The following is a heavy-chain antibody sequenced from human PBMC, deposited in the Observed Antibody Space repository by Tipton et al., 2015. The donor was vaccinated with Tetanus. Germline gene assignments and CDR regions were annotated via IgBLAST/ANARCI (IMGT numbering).Heavy chain of an antibody. CDR2: VYYNGNS. J-gene: IGHJ5*01. CDR1: GGSMRSGTFY. CDR3: ARSADNWFDP. Sequence: GLVKPSETLSLTCTVSGGSMRSGTFYWDWIRQSPGKGLEWIGNVYYNGNSLENPSLKGRVTLSLDKSKNQFSLKLRSGTAADTALYYCARSADNWFDPWGQGILVTVSS. V-gene: IGHV4-39*01.